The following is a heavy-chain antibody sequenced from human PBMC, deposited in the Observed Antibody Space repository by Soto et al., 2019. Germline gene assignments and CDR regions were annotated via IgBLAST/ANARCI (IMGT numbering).Heavy chain of an antibody. V-gene: IGHV5-10-1*04. D-gene: IGHD5-18*01. Sequence: GESLKISCKGSGYSFTSYWISWVRQMPGKGLEWMGRIDPSDSYTKYSPSFQGQVSISVDKSISTAYLQWSSLKASDTAMYFCAKTRGYSYGFLPPDFDYWGQGTLVTVSS. CDR3: AKTRGYSYGFLPPDFDY. CDR2: IDPSDSYT. J-gene: IGHJ4*02. CDR1: GYSFTSYW.